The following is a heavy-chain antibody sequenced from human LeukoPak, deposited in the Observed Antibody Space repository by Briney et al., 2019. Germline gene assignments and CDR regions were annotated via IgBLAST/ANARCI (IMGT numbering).Heavy chain of an antibody. V-gene: IGHV3-30*18. CDR1: GFTFSSFG. D-gene: IGHD3-22*01. CDR3: AKDAYDYDSRCPDY. CDR2: ISYAGSNI. Sequence: GGSLRLSCAASGFTFSSFGMHWVRQAPGKGLEWVAVISYAGSNIFYADSVKGRFTISRENSKKTVYLQMNSLRAEDTAVYYCAKDAYDYDSRCPDYWGQGTLVTVSS. J-gene: IGHJ4*02.